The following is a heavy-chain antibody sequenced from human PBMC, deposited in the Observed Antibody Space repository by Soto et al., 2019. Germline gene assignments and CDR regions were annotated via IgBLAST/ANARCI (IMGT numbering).Heavy chain of an antibody. CDR2: ISGDVSSR. J-gene: IGHJ4*02. CDR3: ARGIGYSAQDY. D-gene: IGHD1-1*01. Sequence: GSLRLSCAASGFTFSNYWMHWVRQVPGKGLVWVSRISGDVSSRDYADSVKGRFTSSRDNAKNTLYLQMNSLRAEDTAVYYCARGIGYSAQDYWGQGTLVTVSS. CDR1: GFTFSNYW. V-gene: IGHV3-74*01.